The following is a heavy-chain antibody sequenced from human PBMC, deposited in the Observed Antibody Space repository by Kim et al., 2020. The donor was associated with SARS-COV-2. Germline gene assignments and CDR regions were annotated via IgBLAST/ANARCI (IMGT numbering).Heavy chain of an antibody. J-gene: IGHJ4*01. CDR2: ISYDGSNK. V-gene: IGHV3-30*18. CDR1: GFTFSSYG. Sequence: GGALRLSCAASGFTFSSYGMHWVRQAPGKGLEWVAVISYDGSNKYYADSVKGRFTISRYNSKTTLYLQMNSLRAEDTAVYYCAKDAELGGDSSVEYFDY. CDR3: AKDAELGGDSSVEYFDY. D-gene: IGHD7-27*01.